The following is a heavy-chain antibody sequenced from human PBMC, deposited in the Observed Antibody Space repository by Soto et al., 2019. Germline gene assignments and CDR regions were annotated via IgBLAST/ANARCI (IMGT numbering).Heavy chain of an antibody. J-gene: IGHJ4*02. Sequence: QVQLVQSGAEVKRPGSSVKVSCKSSGGSFNSFHFNWVRQAPGQGLEWMGRIIPMLDRTQYAQMFQGRFTITADKSTSTAYMEMSGLESVDTAVYYCARGTVTLFGVVTPPDYWGQGTLVTVSS. CDR2: IIPMLDRT. D-gene: IGHD3-3*01. CDR3: ARGTVTLFGVVTPPDY. CDR1: GGSFNSFH. V-gene: IGHV1-69*08.